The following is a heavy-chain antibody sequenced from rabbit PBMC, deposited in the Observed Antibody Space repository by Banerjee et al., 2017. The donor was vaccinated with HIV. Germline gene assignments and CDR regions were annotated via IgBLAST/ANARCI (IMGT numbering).Heavy chain of an antibody. J-gene: IGHJ4*01. CDR3: ARDRGASSSPYYFNL. D-gene: IGHD4-2*01. CDR1: GFSFSSSYW. Sequence: QEQLEESGGDLVKPEGSLTLTCTASGFSFSSSYWICWVRQAPGKGLEWIGCIYAGSSGNTYYASWAKGRFTISKISSTTVTLQMTSLTAADTATYFCARDRGASSSPYYFNLRGPGTLVTVS. V-gene: IGHV1S45*01. CDR2: IYAGSSGNT.